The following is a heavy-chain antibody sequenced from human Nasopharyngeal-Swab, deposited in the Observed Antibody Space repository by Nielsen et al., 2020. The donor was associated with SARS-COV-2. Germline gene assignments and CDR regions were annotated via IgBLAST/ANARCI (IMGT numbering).Heavy chain of an antibody. D-gene: IGHD5-12*01. V-gene: IGHV3-48*03. CDR1: GLGFSNYE. CDR3: AREVPYSGHDDAFDI. Sequence: GGSLRLSCAASGLGFSNYEMNWVRQAPGKGLEWISYISTTTATISYADSVKGRFTISRDNAKNSLYLQMNSLRAEDTAVYYCAREVPYSGHDDAFDIWGQGTMVTVSS. CDR2: ISTTTATI. J-gene: IGHJ3*02.